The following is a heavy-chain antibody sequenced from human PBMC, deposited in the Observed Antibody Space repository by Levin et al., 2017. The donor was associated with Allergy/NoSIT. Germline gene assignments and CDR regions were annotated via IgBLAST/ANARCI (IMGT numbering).Heavy chain of an antibody. D-gene: IGHD6-13*01. CDR1: GFTFSSYW. CDR3: AMPLYSSSWYSYYYGMDV. J-gene: IGHJ6*02. Sequence: GESLKISCAASGFTFSSYWMSWVRQAPGKGLEWVANIKQDGSEKYYVDSVKGRFTISRDNAKNSLYLQMNSLRAEDTAVYYCAMPLYSSSWYSYYYGMDVWGQGTTVTVSS. CDR2: IKQDGSEK. V-gene: IGHV3-7*01.